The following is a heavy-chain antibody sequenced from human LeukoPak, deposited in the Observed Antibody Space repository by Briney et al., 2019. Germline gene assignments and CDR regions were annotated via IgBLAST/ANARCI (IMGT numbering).Heavy chain of an antibody. CDR1: GFTFSSYW. J-gene: IGHJ6*02. CDR2: IKQDGSEK. D-gene: IGHD2-2*01. V-gene: IGHV3-7*01. CDR3: AREEFVVVPAATPYYYYGMDV. Sequence: GGSLRLSCAASGFTFSSYWMSWVRQAPGKGLEWEANIKQDGSEKYYVDSVKGRFTISRDNAKNSLYLQMNSLRAEDTAVYYCAREEFVVVPAATPYYYYGMDVWGQGTTVTVSS.